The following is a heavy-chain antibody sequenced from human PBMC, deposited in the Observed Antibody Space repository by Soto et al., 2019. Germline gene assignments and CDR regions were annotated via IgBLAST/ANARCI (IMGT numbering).Heavy chain of an antibody. CDR2: ISYDGSNK. D-gene: IGHD3-10*01. CDR3: AKSTYGSGSIDY. V-gene: IGHV3-30*18. J-gene: IGHJ4*02. Sequence: PGGSLRLSCAASGFTFSSYGMHWVRQAPGKGLEWVAVISYDGSNKYYADSVKGRFTISRDNSKNTLYLQMNSLRAEDTAVYYCAKSTYGSGSIDYWGQGTLVTVSS. CDR1: GFTFSSYG.